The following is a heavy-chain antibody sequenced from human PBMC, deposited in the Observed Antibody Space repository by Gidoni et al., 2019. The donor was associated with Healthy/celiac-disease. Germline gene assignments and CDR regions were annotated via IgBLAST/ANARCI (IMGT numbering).Heavy chain of an antibody. J-gene: IGHJ4*02. Sequence: EVQLLESGGGLVQPGGSLRLSCAASGFTFSSYAMSWVRQAPGKGLEWVSAISGSGGSTYYADSVKGRFTISRDNSKNTLYLQMNSLRAEDTAIYYCAKRRYQLLYLLDYWGQGTLVTVSS. D-gene: IGHD2-2*02. V-gene: IGHV3-23*01. CDR2: ISGSGGST. CDR1: GFTFSSYA. CDR3: AKRRYQLLYLLDY.